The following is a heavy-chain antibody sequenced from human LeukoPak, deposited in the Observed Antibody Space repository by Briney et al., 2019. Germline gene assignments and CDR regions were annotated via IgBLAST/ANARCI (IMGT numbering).Heavy chain of an antibody. J-gene: IGHJ5*02. CDR1: GGSFSGYY. Sequence: SETLSLTCAVYGGSFSGYYWSWIRQPPGKGLEWIGEINHSGSTNYNPSLKSRVTISVDTSKNQFSLKPSSVTVADTAVYYCARYCSSTSCYYTFDPWGQGTLVTVSS. CDR2: INHSGST. CDR3: ARYCSSTSCYYTFDP. D-gene: IGHD2-2*01. V-gene: IGHV4-34*01.